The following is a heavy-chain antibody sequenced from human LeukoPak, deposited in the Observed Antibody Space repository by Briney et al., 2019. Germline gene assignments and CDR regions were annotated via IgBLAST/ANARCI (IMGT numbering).Heavy chain of an antibody. V-gene: IGHV1-46*01. CDR3: ATRGSSYGSSFDD. Sequence: ASVKVSCKASGYTFTSYYMHWVRQGPGQGLEWMGIINPSGGSTSYAQKFQGRVTMTEDTSTDTAYMELSSLRSEDTAVYYCATRGSSYGSSFDDWGQGTLVTVSS. D-gene: IGHD3-10*01. CDR1: GYTFTSYY. J-gene: IGHJ4*02. CDR2: INPSGGST.